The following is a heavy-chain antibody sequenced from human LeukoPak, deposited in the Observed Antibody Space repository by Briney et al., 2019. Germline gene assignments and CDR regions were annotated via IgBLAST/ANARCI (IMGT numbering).Heavy chain of an antibody. V-gene: IGHV3-74*01. CDR3: ARAYQQWLPRSALDK. Sequence: GGSLRLSCAASGFTFSTYWMYWVRQTPGQGLVWVSRINSDGTTTNYPDSVRGRFTISRDNAKTTLFLQMNSLRAEDTAVYFCARAYQQWLPRSALDKWGQGTVVTVSS. CDR1: GFTFSTYW. CDR2: INSDGTTT. D-gene: IGHD6-19*01. J-gene: IGHJ3*02.